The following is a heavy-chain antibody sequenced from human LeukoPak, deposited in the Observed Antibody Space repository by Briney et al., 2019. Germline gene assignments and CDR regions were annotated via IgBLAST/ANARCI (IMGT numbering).Heavy chain of an antibody. V-gene: IGHV3-30-3*01. CDR3: ARECPRGRYFDY. D-gene: IGHD1-26*01. J-gene: IGHJ4*02. CDR1: GFTFSSYA. CDR2: ISYDGSNK. Sequence: PGGSPRLSCAASGFTFSSYAMHWVRQAPGKGLEWVAVISYDGSNKYYADSVKGRFTISRDNSKNTLYLQMNSLRAEDTAVYYCARECPRGRYFDYWGQGTLVTVSS.